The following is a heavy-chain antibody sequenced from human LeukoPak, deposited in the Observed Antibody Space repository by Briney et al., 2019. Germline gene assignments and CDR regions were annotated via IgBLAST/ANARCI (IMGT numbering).Heavy chain of an antibody. D-gene: IGHD6-13*01. J-gene: IGHJ4*02. CDR2: ISSSGGTI. V-gene: IGHV3-48*03. CDR3: ARISGAAAQHFDY. CDR1: GFTFSSYE. Sequence: AGGSLRLSCAASGFTFSSYEMSWVRQAPGKGLEWVSYISSSGGTIYYADSVKGRFTISRDNAKNSLYLQMNSLRAEDTAVYYCARISGAAAQHFDYWGQGTLVTASS.